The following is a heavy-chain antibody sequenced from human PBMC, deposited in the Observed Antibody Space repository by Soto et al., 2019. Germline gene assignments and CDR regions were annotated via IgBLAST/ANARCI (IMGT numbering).Heavy chain of an antibody. CDR3: ARNLGGKNWFDP. J-gene: IGHJ5*02. Sequence: SETLPLTCTVSGGSISSGGYYLNWIRQHPGKGLEGIGYIYYSGSTYYNPSLKSRVTISVDTSQNQFSLKLSSVTAADTAGYYCARNLGGKNWFDPWGQGTLVTVSS. V-gene: IGHV4-31*03. D-gene: IGHD3-10*01. CDR2: IYYSGST. CDR1: GGSISSGGYY.